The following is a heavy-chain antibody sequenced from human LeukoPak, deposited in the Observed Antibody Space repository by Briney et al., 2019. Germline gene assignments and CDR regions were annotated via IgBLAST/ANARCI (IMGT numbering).Heavy chain of an antibody. D-gene: IGHD3-22*01. CDR3: ARGSSDSSGYYNWFDR. Sequence: SETLSLACTVSGGSITSHYWNWIRQPPGKGLEWIAFIHYSWSTNYNPSLKSRVIISIDTSKNQFSLKLTSVTAADTAVYYCARGSSDSSGYYNWFDRWGQGTLVTVSS. CDR2: IHYSWST. CDR1: GGSITSHY. J-gene: IGHJ5*02. V-gene: IGHV4-59*11.